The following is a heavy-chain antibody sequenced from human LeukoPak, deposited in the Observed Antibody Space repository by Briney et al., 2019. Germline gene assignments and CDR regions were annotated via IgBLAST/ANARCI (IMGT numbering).Heavy chain of an antibody. Sequence: GGSLRLSCAASGFTFSSYGMHWVRQAPGKGLEWVAVIWHDGSNKYYADSVKGRFTISRDNSKNTLYLQMNSLRVEDTAVYYCARGRDGQYSGYDCLDVWGQGTTVTVSS. CDR2: IWHDGSNK. CDR3: ARGRDGQYSGYDCLDV. CDR1: GFTFSSYG. D-gene: IGHD5-12*01. V-gene: IGHV3-33*01. J-gene: IGHJ6*02.